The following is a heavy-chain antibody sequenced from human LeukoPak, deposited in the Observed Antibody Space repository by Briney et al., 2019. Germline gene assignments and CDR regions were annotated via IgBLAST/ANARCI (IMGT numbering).Heavy chain of an antibody. CDR3: AREGALTVTKDAFDI. D-gene: IGHD4-17*01. Sequence: GGSLRLSCAASGFIFSSYWMHWVRQAPGKGLMWVSRINTDGSSISYADSVKGRFTISRDNAKNTLYLQMNSLRAEDTAVYYCAREGALTVTKDAFDIWGQGTMVTVSS. CDR2: INTDGSSI. V-gene: IGHV3-74*01. J-gene: IGHJ3*02. CDR1: GFIFSSYW.